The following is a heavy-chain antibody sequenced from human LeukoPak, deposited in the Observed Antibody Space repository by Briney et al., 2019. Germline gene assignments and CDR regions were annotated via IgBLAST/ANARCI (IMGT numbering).Heavy chain of an antibody. CDR1: GGSISSSSYY. J-gene: IGHJ5*02. V-gene: IGHV4-39*01. CDR3: ARGRRYTANWFDP. CDR2: IYYSGST. Sequence: SETLSLTCTVSGGSISSSSYYWGWIRQPPGKGLEWIGSIYYSGSTYYNPSLKSRVTISVDTSKNQFSLKLSSVTAADTAVYYCARGRRYTANWFDPWGQGTLVTVSS. D-gene: IGHD1-14*01.